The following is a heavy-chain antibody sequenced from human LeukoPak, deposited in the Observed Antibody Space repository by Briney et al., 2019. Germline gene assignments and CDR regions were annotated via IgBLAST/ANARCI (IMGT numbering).Heavy chain of an antibody. Sequence: PSETLSLTCTVSGGSISSSSYYWGWIRQPPGKGLEWIGSIYYSGSTYYNPSLKSRVTISVDTSKNQFSLKLSSVTAADTAVYYCARAYSSSWYRTFDWFDPWGQGTLVTVSS. D-gene: IGHD6-13*01. CDR3: ARAYSSSWYRTFDWFDP. CDR1: GGSISSSSYY. V-gene: IGHV4-39*07. CDR2: IYYSGST. J-gene: IGHJ5*02.